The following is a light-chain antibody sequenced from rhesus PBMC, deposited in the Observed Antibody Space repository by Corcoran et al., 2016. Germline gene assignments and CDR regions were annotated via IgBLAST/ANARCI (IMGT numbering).Light chain of an antibody. Sequence: DIQMTQSPSSLSASIGDRVTITCQASQDITNNLAWYQQKPGKVPNLLKYKASTLNSGVQSRFSGSGSGTDVTLTISSLQPEDFASYYCQHGYGTPLYSFGQGTKVEIK. CDR2: KAS. CDR3: QHGYGTPLYS. J-gene: IGKJ2*01. V-gene: IGKV1-25*01. CDR1: QDITNN.